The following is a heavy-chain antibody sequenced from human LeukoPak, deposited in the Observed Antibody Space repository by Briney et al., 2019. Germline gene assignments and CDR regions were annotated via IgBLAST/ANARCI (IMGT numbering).Heavy chain of an antibody. J-gene: IGHJ4*02. V-gene: IGHV4-39*01. CDR2: INHSGST. CDR3: ARQPRVGALRGFDY. Sequence: SETLSLTCTVSGGSISSSSYYWGWIRQPPGKGLEWIGEINHSGSTNYNPSLKSRVTISVDTSKNQFSLKLSSVTAADTAVYYCARQPRVGALRGFDYWGQGTLVTVSS. CDR1: GGSISSSSYY. D-gene: IGHD1-26*01.